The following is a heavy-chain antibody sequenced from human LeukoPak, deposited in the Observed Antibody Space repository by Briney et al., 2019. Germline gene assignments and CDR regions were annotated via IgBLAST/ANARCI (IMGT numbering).Heavy chain of an antibody. CDR3: ARGQEQVVVAATHYYYYYMDV. D-gene: IGHD2-15*01. J-gene: IGHJ6*03. V-gene: IGHV1-69*13. CDR2: IIPIFGTA. CDR1: GGTFSSYA. Sequence: SVKVSCKASGGTFSSYAISWVRQAPGQGVEWMGGIIPIFGTANYAQKFQGRVTITADESTSTAYMELSSLRSEDTAVYYCARGQEQVVVAATHYYYYYMDVWGKGTTVTISS.